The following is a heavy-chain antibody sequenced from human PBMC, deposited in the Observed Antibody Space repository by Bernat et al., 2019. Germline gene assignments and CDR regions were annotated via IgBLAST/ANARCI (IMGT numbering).Heavy chain of an antibody. CDR2: INHSGST. V-gene: IGHV4-34*01. Sequence: QVQLQQWGAGLLKPSETLSLTCAVYGGSFSGYYWSWIRQPPGKGLEGIGEINHSGSTNSNPNLKSRVTISVATSKHQFDLKRSSLSAADTDVYCCASSFSPKDIVVVPAAMEADSIVDYWGEGSLVSDS. CDR3: ASSFSPKDIVVVPAAMEADSIVDY. CDR1: GGSFSGYY. J-gene: IGHJ4*01. D-gene: IGHD2-2*01.